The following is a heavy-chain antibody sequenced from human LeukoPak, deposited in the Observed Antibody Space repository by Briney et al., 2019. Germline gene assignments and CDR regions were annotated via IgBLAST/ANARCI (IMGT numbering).Heavy chain of an antibody. CDR1: GGTFSSYA. J-gene: IGHJ4*02. CDR3: ARSFARDYDILTGYYIGDY. D-gene: IGHD3-9*01. V-gene: IGHV1-18*01. Sequence: WASGKVSCKASGGTFSSYAITWVRQAPGQGLEWMGWFSAYDGNTNSAQKLQGRLTMTTDTSTSTAYMELRSLRSDDTAVYYCARSFARDYDILTGYYIGDYWGQGTLITVSS. CDR2: FSAYDGNT.